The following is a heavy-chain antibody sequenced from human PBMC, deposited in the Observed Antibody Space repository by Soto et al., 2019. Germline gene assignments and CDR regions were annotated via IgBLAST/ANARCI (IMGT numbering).Heavy chain of an antibody. J-gene: IGHJ4*02. CDR2: ISGGGGSS. CDR1: GFTFSSYA. Sequence: GGSLRLSCAASGFTFSSYAMSWVRQAPGKGLEWVSTISGGGGSSYFADSVKGRFIISRENSKNTLNLQMKSLRPDDTAVYYCAKGGCSGGSCYTLDSWGLGALVTVSS. D-gene: IGHD2-15*01. CDR3: AKGGCSGGSCYTLDS. V-gene: IGHV3-23*01.